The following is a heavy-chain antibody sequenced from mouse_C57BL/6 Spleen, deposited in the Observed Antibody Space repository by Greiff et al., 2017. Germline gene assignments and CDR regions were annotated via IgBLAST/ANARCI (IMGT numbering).Heavy chain of an antibody. CDR2: IYPGDGDT. CDR1: GYAFSSYW. V-gene: IGHV1-80*01. D-gene: IGHD1-1*01. CDR3: ANYGSSPWYFDV. Sequence: QVQLQQSGAELVKPGASVKISCKASGYAFSSYWMNWVKQRPGKGLEWIGQIYPGDGDTNYNGKFKGKATLTADKSSSTAYMQLSSLTSEDSAVYFCANYGSSPWYFDVWGTGTTVTVSS. J-gene: IGHJ1*03.